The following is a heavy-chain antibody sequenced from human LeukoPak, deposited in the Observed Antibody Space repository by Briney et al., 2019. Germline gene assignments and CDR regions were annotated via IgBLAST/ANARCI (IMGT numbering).Heavy chain of an antibody. CDR2: INPNSGGT. J-gene: IGHJ4*02. D-gene: IGHD3-10*01. V-gene: IGHV1-2*02. Sequence: ASVKVSCKASGYTFTGYYMHWVRQAPGQGLEWMGWINPNSGGTNYAQKFQGRVTMTRDTSISTAYMELSRLSSVTAADTAVYYCARGVSSGSDYWGQGTLVTVSS. CDR1: GYTFTGYY. CDR3: ARGVSSGSDY.